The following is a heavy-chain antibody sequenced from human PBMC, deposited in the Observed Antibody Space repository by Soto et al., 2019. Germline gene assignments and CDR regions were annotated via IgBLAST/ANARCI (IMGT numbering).Heavy chain of an antibody. V-gene: IGHV3-23*01. CDR2: ISGSGGST. D-gene: IGHD6-6*01. J-gene: IGHJ4*02. CDR1: GFTFSSYA. Sequence: EVPLLESGGGLVQPGGSLRLSCAASGFTFSSYAMSWVRQAPGKGLEWVSAISGSGGSTYYADSVKGRFTIARDNSKNTLYLQINSLRAEDTGVYYCAKGSRYSSSSIWGQGTLVTVSS. CDR3: AKGSRYSSSSI.